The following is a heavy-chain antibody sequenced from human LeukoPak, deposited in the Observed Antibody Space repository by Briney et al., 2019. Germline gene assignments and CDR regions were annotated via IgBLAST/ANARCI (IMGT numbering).Heavy chain of an antibody. CDR1: GFTFSSYA. J-gene: IGHJ4*02. CDR2: ISYDGSNK. CDR3: ARDQSSYSSYPGGFDY. Sequence: TGGSLRLSCAASGFTFSSYAMHWVRQAPGKGLEWVAVISYDGSNKYYADSVKGRFTISRDNSENTLYLQMNSLRAEDTAVYYCARDQSSYSSYPGGFDYWGQGTLVTVSS. D-gene: IGHD6-6*01. V-gene: IGHV3-30-3*01.